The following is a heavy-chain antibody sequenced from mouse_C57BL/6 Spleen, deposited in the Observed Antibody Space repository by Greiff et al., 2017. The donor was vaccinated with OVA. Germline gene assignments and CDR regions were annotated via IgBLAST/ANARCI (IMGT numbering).Heavy chain of an antibody. Sequence: QVPLKVSGPGLLQPSQTLSLTCSFSGFSLSTFGMGVGWLRPPSGQGLEWLAHIWWDDDKYYNPALKSRLPISKDTSKNQVFLKIAKVDTADTAAYYCDRTGSSYRYCGVWGTGTTVTVSS. D-gene: IGHD1-1*01. J-gene: IGHJ1*03. V-gene: IGHV8-8*01. CDR1: GFSLSTFGMG. CDR3: DRTGSSYRYCGV. CDR2: IWWDDDK.